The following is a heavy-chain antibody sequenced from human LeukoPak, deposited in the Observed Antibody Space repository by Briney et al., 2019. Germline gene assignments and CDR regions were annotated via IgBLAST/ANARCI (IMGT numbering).Heavy chain of an antibody. Sequence: SETLSLTCTVSGGSISSYYWSWIRQPPGKGLEWIGYIYYSGSTNYNPSLKSRVTISVDTSKNQFSLKLSSVTAADTAVYYCARVVAAAGKRSYFDYWGQGTLVTVSP. CDR1: GGSISSYY. D-gene: IGHD6-13*01. J-gene: IGHJ4*02. CDR3: ARVVAAAGKRSYFDY. V-gene: IGHV4-59*01. CDR2: IYYSGST.